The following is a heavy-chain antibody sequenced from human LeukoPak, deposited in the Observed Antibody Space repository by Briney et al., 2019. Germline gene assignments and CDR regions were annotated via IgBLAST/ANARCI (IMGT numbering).Heavy chain of an antibody. D-gene: IGHD3-10*01. Sequence: PSGTLSLTCTVSGDSITNDNWWSWVRQPPGKGLEWIGEIYHSGGTNYNPSLKSRVTISVDKSKNQFSLNVNSLTAADTAVYYCARDRDGSGSYYAPFDYWGQGTLVTVSS. CDR3: ARDRDGSGSYYAPFDY. CDR1: GDSITNDNW. J-gene: IGHJ4*02. CDR2: IYHSGGT. V-gene: IGHV4-4*02.